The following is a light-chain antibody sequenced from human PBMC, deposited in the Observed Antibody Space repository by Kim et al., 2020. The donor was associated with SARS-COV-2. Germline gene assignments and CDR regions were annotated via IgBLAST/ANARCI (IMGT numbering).Light chain of an antibody. CDR1: NIGSKS. J-gene: IGLJ3*02. CDR2: YGS. CDR3: QVWDSSSDHPWV. V-gene: IGLV3-21*04. Sequence: SYELTQPPSVSVAPGQMATITCGGNNIGSKSVHWYQQKPSQAPILVIYYGSDRPSGIPERFSGSNSGNTATLTITSVEAGDEADYYCQVWDSSSDHPWVFGGGTQLTVL.